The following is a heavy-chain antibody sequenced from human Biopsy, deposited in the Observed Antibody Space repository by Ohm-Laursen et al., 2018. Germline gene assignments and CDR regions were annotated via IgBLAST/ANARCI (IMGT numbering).Heavy chain of an antibody. CDR1: GDSINNYY. D-gene: IGHD1-26*01. Sequence: PSETLSLTCTVSGDSINNYYWSWIRQPAGKGLEWIGRIYTSGSPNYNLSLESRVTMSVDTSKDQFSLNLRSVTAADTAVYYCARGTGRYYVYGAFDIWGQGTVVTASS. J-gene: IGHJ3*02. V-gene: IGHV4-4*07. CDR2: IYTSGSP. CDR3: ARGTGRYYVYGAFDI.